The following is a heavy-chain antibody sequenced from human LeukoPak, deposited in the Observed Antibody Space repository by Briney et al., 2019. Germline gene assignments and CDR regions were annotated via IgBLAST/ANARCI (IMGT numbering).Heavy chain of an antibody. CDR2: MNPNSGNT. CDR1: GYTFTSYD. CDR3: ARDLHIVVVPAAMV. V-gene: IGHV1-8*01. D-gene: IGHD2-2*01. Sequence: ASVKVSCKASGYTFTSYDINWVRQATGQGLEWMGWMNPNSGNTGYAQKFQGRVTMTRNTSISTAYMELSSLRAEDTAVYYCARDLHIVVVPAAMVWGQGTLVTVSS. J-gene: IGHJ4*02.